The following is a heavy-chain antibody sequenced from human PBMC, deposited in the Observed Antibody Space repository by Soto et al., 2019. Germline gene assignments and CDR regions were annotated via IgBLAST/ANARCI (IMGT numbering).Heavy chain of an antibody. CDR1: GGSFSGYY. D-gene: IGHD3-10*01. CDR2: INHSGSI. CDR3: ARGGPGYYGSGSYYPR. V-gene: IGHV4-34*01. Sequence: PSETLSLTCAVYGGSFSGYYWSWIRQPPGKGLEWIGEINHSGSINYNPSLKSRVTASVDTSKNQLSLRLNSVTAADTAVYYCARGGPGYYGSGSYYPRWGQGTLVTVSS. J-gene: IGHJ4*02.